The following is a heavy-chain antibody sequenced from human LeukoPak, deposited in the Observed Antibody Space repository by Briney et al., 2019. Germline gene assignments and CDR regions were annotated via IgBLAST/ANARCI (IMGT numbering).Heavy chain of an antibody. Sequence: GGSLRLSCAASGFTFSSYAMNWVRQAPGKGLEWVSGISGSGGSTYYADSVKGRFTISRDNSKNTLYLQMDSLRGDDAAVYYCAKAVGSISWSFDYWGQGTLVTVSS. CDR1: GFTFSSYA. V-gene: IGHV3-23*01. CDR3: AKAVGSISWSFDY. J-gene: IGHJ4*02. CDR2: ISGSGGST. D-gene: IGHD6-13*01.